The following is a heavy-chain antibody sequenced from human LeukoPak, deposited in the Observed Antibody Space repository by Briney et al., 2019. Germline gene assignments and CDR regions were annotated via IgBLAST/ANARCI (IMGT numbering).Heavy chain of an antibody. CDR3: ARVTDYSKPLDY. Sequence: SETLSLTCTVSGGSISSSSYYWGWIRHPPGKGLEWIGRIYYSGSTYYNPSLKSRVTISVDTSKNQFSLKLSSVTAADTAVYYCARVTDYSKPLDYWGQGTLVTVSS. CDR1: GGSISSSSYY. V-gene: IGHV4-39*07. CDR2: IYYSGST. D-gene: IGHD4-11*01. J-gene: IGHJ4*02.